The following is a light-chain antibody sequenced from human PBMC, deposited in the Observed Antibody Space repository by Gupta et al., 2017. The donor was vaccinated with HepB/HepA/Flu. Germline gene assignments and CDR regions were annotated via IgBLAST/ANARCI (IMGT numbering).Light chain of an antibody. Sequence: EIVLTQSPATLSLSPGERATLSCRASQSVSSSYLAWYQQKPGQAPRLLIYGASSRPTDIPDRFSGSGSGTDFTLTISRLEPEDFAVYYCQQYGSSTGFTFGPGTKVDIK. CDR1: QSVSSSY. CDR2: GAS. CDR3: QQYGSSTGFT. J-gene: IGKJ3*01. V-gene: IGKV3-20*01.